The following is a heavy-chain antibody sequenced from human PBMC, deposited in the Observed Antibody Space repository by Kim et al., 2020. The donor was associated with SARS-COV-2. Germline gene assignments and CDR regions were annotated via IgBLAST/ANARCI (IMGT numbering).Heavy chain of an antibody. CDR3: ARAPGSSSWPSNSAANFDY. CDR1: GFTFSDYY. CDR2: ISSSSSYT. D-gene: IGHD6-13*01. J-gene: IGHJ4*02. V-gene: IGHV3-11*05. Sequence: GGSLRLSCAASGFTFSDYYMSWIRQAPGKGLEWVSYISSSSSYTNYADSVKGRFTISRDNAKNSLYLQMNSLRAEDTAVYYCARAPGSSSWPSNSAANFDYWGQGTLVTVSS.